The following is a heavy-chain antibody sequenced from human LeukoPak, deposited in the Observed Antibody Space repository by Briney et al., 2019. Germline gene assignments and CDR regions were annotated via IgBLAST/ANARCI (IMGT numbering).Heavy chain of an antibody. J-gene: IGHJ4*02. D-gene: IGHD3/OR15-3a*01. V-gene: IGHV4-30-4*02. CDR2: IYYSGST. CDR1: GGSISSGDYY. Sequence: PSETLSLTCTVSGGSISSGDYYWSWIRQPPGKGLEWIGYIYYSGSTYYNPSLKSRVTISADTSKNQFSLKLSSVTSADMAVYYCASAGPDDDFDYWGQGTLVTVSS. CDR3: ASAGPDDDFDY.